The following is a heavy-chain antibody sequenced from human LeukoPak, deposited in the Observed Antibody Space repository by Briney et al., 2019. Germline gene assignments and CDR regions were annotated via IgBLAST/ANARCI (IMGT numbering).Heavy chain of an antibody. D-gene: IGHD3-10*01. CDR3: ARGGEGSTGSGSYSFDY. CDR2: IYHSGST. Sequence: SETLSLTCAVSGGSISSGGYSWSWIRQPPGKGLEWIGYIYHSGSTYYNPSLKSRVTISVDRSKNQFSLKLSSVTAADTAVYYCARGGEGSTGSGSYSFDYWGQGTLVTVSS. CDR1: GGSISSGGYS. J-gene: IGHJ4*02. V-gene: IGHV4-30-2*01.